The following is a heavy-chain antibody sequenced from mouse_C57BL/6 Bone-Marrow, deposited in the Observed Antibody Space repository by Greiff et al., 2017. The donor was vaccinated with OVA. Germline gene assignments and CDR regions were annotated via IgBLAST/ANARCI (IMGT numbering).Heavy chain of an antibody. V-gene: IGHV14-4*01. Sequence: EVQLQQSGAELVRPGASVKLSCTASGFNIKDDDMHWVKQRPEQGLEWIGWIYPENGDTEYASKFQGKATITADTSSNTAYLQLSSLKSEDTAVYYCTAYGNFDYWGKGTTLTVSS. CDR2: IYPENGDT. CDR1: GFNIKDDD. D-gene: IGHD2-1*01. J-gene: IGHJ2*01. CDR3: TAYGNFDY.